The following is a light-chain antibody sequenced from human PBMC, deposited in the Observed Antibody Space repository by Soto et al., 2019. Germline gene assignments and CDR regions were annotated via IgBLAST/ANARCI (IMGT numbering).Light chain of an antibody. CDR3: QHTYRTPWT. Sequence: IQLTQSPSSLSASVGDRVTITCRASQGIRNYLAWYQQKPDKAPKLLIYGSSRLQTGVPSRFSGSGSGTDFTLTISSVQPEDFATYFCQHTYRTPWTFGQGTKVEIK. J-gene: IGKJ1*01. CDR2: GSS. CDR1: QGIRNY. V-gene: IGKV1-39*01.